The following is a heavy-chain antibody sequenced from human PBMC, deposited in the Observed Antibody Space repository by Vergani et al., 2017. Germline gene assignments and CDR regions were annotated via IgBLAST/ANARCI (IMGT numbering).Heavy chain of an antibody. Sequence: QVQLVESGGGVVQPGRSLRLSCAASGFTFSSYGMHWVRQAPGKGLEWVAVISYDGSNKYYADSVKGRFTISRDNSKNTLYLQMNSLRAEDTAVYYCAKDLCTNGVCYTFDYWGQGTLVTVSS. CDR2: ISYDGSNK. CDR3: AKDLCTNGVCYTFDY. D-gene: IGHD2-8*01. CDR1: GFTFSSYG. J-gene: IGHJ4*02. V-gene: IGHV3-30*18.